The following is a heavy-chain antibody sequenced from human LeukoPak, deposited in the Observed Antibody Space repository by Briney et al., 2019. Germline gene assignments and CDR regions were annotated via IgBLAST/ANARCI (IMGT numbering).Heavy chain of an antibody. V-gene: IGHV3-48*01. D-gene: IGHD6-13*01. CDR3: AKDRSSPPYYYMDV. Sequence: GGSLRLSCAASGFTFSSYSMNWVRQAPGKGLEWVSYISSSSNTIYYADSVKGRFTVSRDNAKNSLYLQMNSLRAEDTAVYYCAKDRSSPPYYYMDVWGKGTTVTVSS. CDR1: GFTFSSYS. CDR2: ISSSSNTI. J-gene: IGHJ6*03.